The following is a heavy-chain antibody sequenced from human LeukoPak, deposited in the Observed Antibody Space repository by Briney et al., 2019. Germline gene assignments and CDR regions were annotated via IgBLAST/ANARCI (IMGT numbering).Heavy chain of an antibody. CDR1: GGSISSYY. V-gene: IGHV4-4*07. J-gene: IGHJ3*02. CDR3: ARLRLRYTRNGDSTSYEVFDI. CDR2: IYTSGNT. Sequence: SETLSLTCTVSGGSISSYYWSWIRQPAGKGLEWIGRIYTSGNTNYNPSLKSRVTMSVDTSKNQFSLKLSSVTAADTAVYYCARLRLRYTRNGDSTSYEVFDIWGQGTVVTVSS. D-gene: IGHD2-21*01.